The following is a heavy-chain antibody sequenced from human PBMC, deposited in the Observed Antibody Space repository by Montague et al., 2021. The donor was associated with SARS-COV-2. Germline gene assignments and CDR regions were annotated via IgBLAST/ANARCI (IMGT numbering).Heavy chain of an antibody. CDR3: VRPLWFGDSDYFFEC. CDR1: GFTFRSYW. CDR2: IKPDGTST. Sequence: SLRLSCAASGFTFRSYWMHWVRQVPGRGPLWVSRIKPDGTSTNYAASVKGRFTISRDNAKNTLSLQMNNLRAEDTGVCYRVRPLWFGDSDYFFECWGQGTLVTVSS. D-gene: IGHD3-10*01. J-gene: IGHJ4*02. V-gene: IGHV3-74*01.